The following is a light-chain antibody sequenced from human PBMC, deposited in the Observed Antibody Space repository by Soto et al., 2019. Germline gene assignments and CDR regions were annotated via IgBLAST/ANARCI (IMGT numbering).Light chain of an antibody. J-gene: IGKJ2*01. V-gene: IGKV1-5*01. Sequence: DIQMTQSPPTLSASIGDRVTITCRASQSIGRWLAWYQQKPGKAPNLLIYDASTLQSGVPSMFSGGGSGTEFTLNITSLQADDFATYYCQQDNHYSSNTFCRGTKLEI. CDR3: QQDNHYSSNT. CDR2: DAS. CDR1: QSIGRW.